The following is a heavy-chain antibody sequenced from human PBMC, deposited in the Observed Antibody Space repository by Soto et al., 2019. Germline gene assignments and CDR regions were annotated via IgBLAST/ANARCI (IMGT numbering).Heavy chain of an antibody. CDR2: ISYDGSNK. Sequence: GGSLRLSCAASGFTFSSYGMHWVRQAPGKGLEWVAVISYDGSNKYYADSVKGRFTISRDNSKNTLYLQMNSLRAEDTAVYYCATRYSGGYAHYWGQGTLVTVSS. J-gene: IGHJ4*02. CDR3: ATRYSGGYAHY. CDR1: GFTFSSYG. D-gene: IGHD1-26*01. V-gene: IGHV3-30*03.